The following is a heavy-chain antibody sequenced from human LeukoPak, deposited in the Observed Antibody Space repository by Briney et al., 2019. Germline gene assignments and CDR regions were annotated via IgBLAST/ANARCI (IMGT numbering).Heavy chain of an antibody. CDR2: ISWNGGII. V-gene: IGHV3-9*01. D-gene: IGHD3-10*01. CDR3: AKGGLRLYFGQFHY. J-gene: IGHJ4*02. CDR1: GFTFENYA. Sequence: PGGSLRLSCAASGFTFENYAMHWVRKVPGKGLEWVSGISWNGGIIGYADSVKGRLTISRDSAKNSLYLQMNSLRVEDTALYYCAKGGLRLYFGQFHYWGQGTLVTVSS.